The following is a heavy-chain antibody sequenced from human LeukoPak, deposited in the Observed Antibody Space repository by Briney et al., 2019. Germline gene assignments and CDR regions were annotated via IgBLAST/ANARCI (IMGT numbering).Heavy chain of an antibody. V-gene: IGHV3-7*01. CDR3: VRCSPDGSFDC. CDR1: DFTFSDHW. J-gene: IGHJ4*02. Sequence: GGSLRLSCEASDFTFSDHWMTWVRQVPGKGLEWVADIKKDGSEKNEGDSVRGRFTISRDNAKTSLYLQMNSLRAEDTAVYYCVRCSPDGSFDCWGQGTLVTVSS. D-gene: IGHD1-14*01. CDR2: IKKDGSEK.